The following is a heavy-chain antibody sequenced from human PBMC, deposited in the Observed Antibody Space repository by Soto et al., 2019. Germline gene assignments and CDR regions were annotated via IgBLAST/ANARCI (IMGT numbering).Heavy chain of an antibody. J-gene: IGHJ4*02. CDR3: ARGGLEPFDY. Sequence: PWGSLRLSRAASGFNLGSYGMHWVRQAPGKGLVWVSRINDYGTTINYAESVEGRFTIPRDDAKSEVYLQMNNLRAEDTAVYYCARGGLEPFDYWGQGALVTVSS. CDR2: INDYGTTI. D-gene: IGHD1-1*01. V-gene: IGHV3-74*01. CDR1: GFNLGSYG.